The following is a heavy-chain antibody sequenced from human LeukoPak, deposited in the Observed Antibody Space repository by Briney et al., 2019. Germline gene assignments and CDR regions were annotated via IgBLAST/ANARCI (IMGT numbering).Heavy chain of an antibody. Sequence: GGSLRLSCAASGFTFSDHCMHWVRQVPGKGLVWVSRIKTDGSWTNDADSVKGRFTISRDNAGNTLYLQMNSLRVEDTAVYYCVRGVGGSSYLDYWGQGALVTVSS. V-gene: IGHV3-74*01. D-gene: IGHD3-16*01. CDR1: GFTFSDHC. J-gene: IGHJ4*02. CDR3: VRGVGGSSYLDY. CDR2: IKTDGSWT.